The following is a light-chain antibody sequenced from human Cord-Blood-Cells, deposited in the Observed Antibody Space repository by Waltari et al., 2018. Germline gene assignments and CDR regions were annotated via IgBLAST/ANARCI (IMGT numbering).Light chain of an antibody. CDR3: QPYDNLHPSLI. V-gene: IGKV1-33*01. J-gene: IGKJ4*01. CDR1: QDISNY. Sequence: DIQITQSPSSLSASVVDRVTITCQASQDISNYLNWYQQKPEKAPNLLIYDADNLETGPQSRISGTGSRTDFTFTISSLQPEDTATYSCQPYDNLHPSLIFGGGTKVEIK. CDR2: DAD.